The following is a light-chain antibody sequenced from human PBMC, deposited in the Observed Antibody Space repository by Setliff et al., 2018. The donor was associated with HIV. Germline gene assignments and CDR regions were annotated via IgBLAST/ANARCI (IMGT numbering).Light chain of an antibody. CDR1: SSDVGGYNY. J-gene: IGLJ1*01. V-gene: IGLV2-14*01. Sequence: QSALAQPASVSGSPGQSITISCTGTSSDVGGYNYVSWYQHHPGKAPKLLIYEVNERPSGVSARFSGFKSGNTASLIISGLQAEDEADYYCSSFGRNSLFVFGSGTKVTVL. CDR3: SSFGRNSLFV. CDR2: EVN.